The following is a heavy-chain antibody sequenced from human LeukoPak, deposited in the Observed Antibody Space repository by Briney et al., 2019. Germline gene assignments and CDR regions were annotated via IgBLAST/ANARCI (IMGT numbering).Heavy chain of an antibody. V-gene: IGHV4-61*02. CDR3: ARDRPYCSSTSCYIQDWFDP. Sequence: SETLSLTCTVSGGSISSSSYYWSWIRQPAGKGLEWIGRIYTSGSTNYNPSLKSRVTMSVDTSKNQFSLKLSSVTAADTAVYYCARDRPYCSSTSCYIQDWFDPWGQGTLVTVSS. CDR2: IYTSGST. D-gene: IGHD2-2*02. J-gene: IGHJ5*02. CDR1: GGSISSSSYY.